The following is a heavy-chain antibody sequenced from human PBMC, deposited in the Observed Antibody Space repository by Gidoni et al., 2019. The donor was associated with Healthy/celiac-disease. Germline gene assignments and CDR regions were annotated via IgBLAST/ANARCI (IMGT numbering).Heavy chain of an antibody. CDR2: IYYSGST. Sequence: QVQLQESGPGLVKPSETLSLTCTVSGGSISSYYWSWIRQPPGKGLEWIGYIYYSGSTQYNPSLKSRVTISVDTSKNQFSLKLSSGTAADTAVYYCARVQQQLDTYYFDYWGQGTLVTVSS. CDR1: GGSISSYY. V-gene: IGHV4-59*01. CDR3: ARVQQQLDTYYFDY. D-gene: IGHD6-13*01. J-gene: IGHJ4*02.